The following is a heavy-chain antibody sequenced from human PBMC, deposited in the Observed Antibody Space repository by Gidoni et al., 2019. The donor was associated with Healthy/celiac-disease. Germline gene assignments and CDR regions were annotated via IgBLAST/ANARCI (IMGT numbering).Heavy chain of an antibody. CDR3: AKDLGVAVAGPPGH. V-gene: IGHV3-30*02. J-gene: IGHJ4*02. CDR2: IRYDGSNK. CDR1: GFTFSSYG. Sequence: QVQLVESGGGVVQPGGSLRLSCAASGFTFSSYGMHWVRQAPGKGLEWVAFIRYDGSNKYYADSVKGRFTISRDNSKNTLYLQMNSLRAEDTAVYYCAKDLGVAVAGPPGHWGQGTLVTVSS. D-gene: IGHD6-19*01.